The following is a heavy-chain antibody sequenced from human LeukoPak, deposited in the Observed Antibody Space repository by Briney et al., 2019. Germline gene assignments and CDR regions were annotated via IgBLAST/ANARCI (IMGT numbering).Heavy chain of an antibody. CDR1: GFTFSSYG. CDR3: AKDPKQWLRWNGLFDY. CDR2: IRYDGSNK. D-gene: IGHD5-12*01. J-gene: IGHJ4*02. V-gene: IGHV3-30*02. Sequence: GGSLRLSCAASGFTFSSYGMRWVRQAPGKGLEWVAFIRYDGSNKYYADSVKGRFTISRDNSKNTLYLQMNSLRAEDTAVYYCAKDPKQWLRWNGLFDYWGQGTLVTVSS.